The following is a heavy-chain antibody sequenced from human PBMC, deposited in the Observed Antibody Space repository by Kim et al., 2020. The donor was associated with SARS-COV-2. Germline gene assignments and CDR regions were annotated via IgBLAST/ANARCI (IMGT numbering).Heavy chain of an antibody. CDR1: GYTLSDHY. D-gene: IGHD3-10*01. CDR3: ARDTYNFYAMDI. J-gene: IGHJ6*02. CDR2: INPKNGGT. V-gene: IGHV1-2*04. Sequence: ASVKVSCKASGYTLSDHYLHWVRLAPGQGLEWMGWINPKNGGTHYAQRFEGLATLTPDTSINTAYMELGRLRSGDTAIYYCARDTYNFYAMDIWGQGTTVAVSS.